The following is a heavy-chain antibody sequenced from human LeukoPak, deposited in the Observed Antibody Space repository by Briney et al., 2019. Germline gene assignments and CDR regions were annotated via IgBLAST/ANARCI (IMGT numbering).Heavy chain of an antibody. CDR2: IYSGGST. CDR3: ARVGYDSSVPWYYFDY. CDR1: GFTVSSNY. Sequence: GGSLRLSCAASGFTVSSNYMSWVRQAPGKGLEWVSVIYSGGSTYYADSVKGRFTISRDNSKNTLYLQMNSLRAEDTAVYYCARVGYDSSVPWYYFDYWGQGTLVTVSS. D-gene: IGHD3-22*01. V-gene: IGHV3-53*01. J-gene: IGHJ4*02.